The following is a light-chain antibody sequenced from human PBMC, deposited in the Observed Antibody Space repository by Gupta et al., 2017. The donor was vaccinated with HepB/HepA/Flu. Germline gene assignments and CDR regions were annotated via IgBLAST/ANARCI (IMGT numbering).Light chain of an antibody. CDR2: EVS. V-gene: IGKV2D-29*01. Sequence: VMTQTPLSLSVTPGQPASISCKSSQSLLHSNGNTYLYWYLQKPGQPPQLLLYEVSNRFSRGPDRFSGGGSGTEFTLKISRVEAEDVGVYFCMQGVQLPLTFGGGTKVDIK. CDR1: QSLLHSNGNTY. CDR3: MQGVQLPLT. J-gene: IGKJ4*01.